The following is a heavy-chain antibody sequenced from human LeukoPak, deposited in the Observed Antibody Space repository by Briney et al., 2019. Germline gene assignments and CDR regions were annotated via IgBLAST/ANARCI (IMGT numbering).Heavy chain of an antibody. CDR2: VRTKAEGATT. J-gene: IGHJ4*02. V-gene: IGHV3-15*01. CDR3: TAGLGKTDDDS. D-gene: IGHD4-11*01. CDR1: GFNFNDAW. Sequence: PGGSLRLSCEGSGFNFNDAWMSWIRQAPWKGMEWVGRVRTKAEGATTDYAAPVRGRFIISRDDSKSMVYLQMNRLETEDTAIYYCTAGLGKTDDDSWGQGTLVTVSS.